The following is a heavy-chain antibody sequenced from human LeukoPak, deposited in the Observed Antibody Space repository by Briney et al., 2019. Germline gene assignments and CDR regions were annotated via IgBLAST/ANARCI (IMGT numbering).Heavy chain of an antibody. Sequence: SETLSLTCAVPGGSISSYYWSWIRQPPGKGLEWIGYIYYSGSTNYNPSLKSRVTISVDTSKNQFSLKLSSVTAADTAVYCCARHPLPSGGTVNWFDPWGQGTLVTVSS. CDR1: GGSISSYY. J-gene: IGHJ5*02. V-gene: IGHV4-59*08. D-gene: IGHD4-17*01. CDR2: IYYSGST. CDR3: ARHPLPSGGTVNWFDP.